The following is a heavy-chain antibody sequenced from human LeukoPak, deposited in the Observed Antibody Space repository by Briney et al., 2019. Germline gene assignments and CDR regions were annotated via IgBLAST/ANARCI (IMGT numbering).Heavy chain of an antibody. V-gene: IGHV3-74*01. Sequence: GGSLRLSCTVSGFSLSGYWMHWVRQAPGKGLEWVSRIDEEGVVRSYADSVKGLFTVSTDTAKQTVSIQMTTLEVAATAISYCVRDLILVWAPGDDFDFWGQGTLVTVSS. CDR2: IDEEGVVR. J-gene: IGHJ4*02. CDR3: VRDLILVWAPGDDFDF. CDR1: GFSLSGYW. D-gene: IGHD3-16*01.